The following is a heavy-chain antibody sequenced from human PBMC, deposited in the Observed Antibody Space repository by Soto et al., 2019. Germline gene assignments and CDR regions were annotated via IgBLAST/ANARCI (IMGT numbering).Heavy chain of an antibody. CDR3: ARELPGYYDILTGYYPPAYGMDF. J-gene: IGHJ6*02. Sequence: GPSVKVSCKASGYTFTSYGISWVRQAPGQGLEWMGWISAYNGNTNYAQKLQGRVTMTTDTSTSTAYMELRSLRSDDTAVYYCARELPGYYDILTGYYPPAYGMDFWGQGTTVTVSS. CDR1: GYTFTSYG. CDR2: ISAYNGNT. V-gene: IGHV1-18*01. D-gene: IGHD3-9*01.